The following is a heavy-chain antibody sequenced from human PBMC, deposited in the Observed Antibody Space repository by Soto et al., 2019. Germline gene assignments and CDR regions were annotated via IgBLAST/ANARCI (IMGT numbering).Heavy chain of an antibody. V-gene: IGHV4-59*13. J-gene: IGHJ4*02. CDR2: VFYSGKT. D-gene: IGHD6-19*01. CDR1: GGSISGYY. Sequence: PSETLSLTCTVSGGSISGYYWTWIRQPPGKGLEWIGYVFYSGKTMYNPSLKSRVTMSVDTSKNQFSLNLRSVTAADTAVYYCASPPPPPYDIGWGYLDSWGPGTLVTVSS. CDR3: ASPPPPPYDIGWGYLDS.